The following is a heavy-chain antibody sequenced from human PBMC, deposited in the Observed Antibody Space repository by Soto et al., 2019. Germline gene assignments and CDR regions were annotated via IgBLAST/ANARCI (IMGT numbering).Heavy chain of an antibody. CDR1: GFTFSSYA. D-gene: IGHD1-7*01. Sequence: EVQLLESGGGLVQPGGSLRLSCAASGFTFSSYAMSWVRQAPGKGLEWVSAISGSGGSTYYADSVKGRFTISRDNSKNKLYLQMNSLRAEDTAVYYCAKDLQLASLELHGGDYWGPGTQVTVS. J-gene: IGHJ4*02. CDR2: ISGSGGST. V-gene: IGHV3-23*01. CDR3: AKDLQLASLELHGGDY.